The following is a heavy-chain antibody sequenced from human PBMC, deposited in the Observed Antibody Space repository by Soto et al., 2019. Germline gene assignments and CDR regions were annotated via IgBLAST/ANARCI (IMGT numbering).Heavy chain of an antibody. J-gene: IGHJ4*02. CDR3: ARQPAYYDILSGNSY. CDR2: IYYSGST. V-gene: IGHV4-39*01. CDR1: GGSISSSSYY. D-gene: IGHD3-9*01. Sequence: QLELQESGPGLVKPSETLSLTCTVSGGSISSSSYYWGWIRQPPGKGLEWIGSIYYSGSTYYNPSLKSRVTISVDTYKNQFYLKPSSVTAADTAVYYCARQPAYYDILSGNSYWGQGTLVTVSS.